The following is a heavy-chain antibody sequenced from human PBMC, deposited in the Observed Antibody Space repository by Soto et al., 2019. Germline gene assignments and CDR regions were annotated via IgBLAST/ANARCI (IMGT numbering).Heavy chain of an antibody. CDR1: GGSVSSSSYY. Sequence: SETLSLTCTVSGGSVSSSSYYWSWIRQPPGKGLEWIGYIYYSGSTNYNPSLKSRVTISVDTSKNQFSLKLSSVTAADTAVYYCARYLRITIFGVVRYWFDPWGQGTLVTVSS. CDR2: IYYSGST. D-gene: IGHD3-3*01. J-gene: IGHJ5*02. CDR3: ARYLRITIFGVVRYWFDP. V-gene: IGHV4-61*01.